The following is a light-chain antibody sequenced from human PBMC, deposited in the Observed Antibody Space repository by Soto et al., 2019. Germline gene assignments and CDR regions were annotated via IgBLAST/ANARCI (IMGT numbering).Light chain of an antibody. CDR2: GAS. CDR3: QQYNNWPIT. Sequence: EIVLTQSPGTLSLSPGERATPTCRASQSVSSNLACYQQKPGQAPRLLIYGASTRATGIPARFSGSGSGTEFTLTISSLQSEDFAVYYCQQYNNWPITFGQGTRLEIK. J-gene: IGKJ5*01. V-gene: IGKV3-15*01. CDR1: QSVSSN.